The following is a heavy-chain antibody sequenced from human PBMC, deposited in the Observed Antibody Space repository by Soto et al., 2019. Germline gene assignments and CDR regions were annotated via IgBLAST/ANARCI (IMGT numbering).Heavy chain of an antibody. CDR1: GGTFSSYA. D-gene: IGHD3-3*01. CDR2: IIPIFGTA. Sequence: SVKVSCKASGGTFSSYAISWVRQAPGQGLEWMGGIIPIFGTANYAQKFQGRVTITADESTSTAYMELSSLRSEDTAVYYCARVVRMNDFWGLSHYYYGMDVWGQGTTVTVSS. J-gene: IGHJ6*02. CDR3: ARVVRMNDFWGLSHYYYGMDV. V-gene: IGHV1-69*13.